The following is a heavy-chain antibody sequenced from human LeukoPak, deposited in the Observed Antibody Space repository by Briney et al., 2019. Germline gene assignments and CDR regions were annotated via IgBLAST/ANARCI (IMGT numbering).Heavy chain of an antibody. CDR1: GFTFSGYG. CDR2: IKQDGGEK. V-gene: IGHV3-7*02. D-gene: IGHD6-13*01. CDR3: ATYSSSWGRIDY. Sequence: GGSLRLSCAASGFTFSGYGMHWVRQAPGKGLEWVASIKQDGGEKDYVDSVKGRFTISRDNAKNSLYLQMNSLRAEDTAVYYCATYSSSWGRIDYWGQGTLVTVSS. J-gene: IGHJ4*02.